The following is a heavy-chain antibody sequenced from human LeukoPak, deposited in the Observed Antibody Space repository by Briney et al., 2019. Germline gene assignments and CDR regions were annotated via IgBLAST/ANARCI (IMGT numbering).Heavy chain of an antibody. Sequence: SETLSLTCTVSGRSISSYYWSWIRQPPGKGLEWIGYIYYSGSTNYNPSLKSRVTISVDTSKNQFSLKLSSVTAADTAVYYCARVRYYFDYWGQGTLVTVSS. CDR2: IYYSGST. D-gene: IGHD4-23*01. CDR1: GRSISSYY. V-gene: IGHV4-59*01. CDR3: ARVRYYFDY. J-gene: IGHJ4*02.